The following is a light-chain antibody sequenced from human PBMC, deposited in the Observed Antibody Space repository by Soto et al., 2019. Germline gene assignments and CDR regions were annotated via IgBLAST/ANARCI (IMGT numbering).Light chain of an antibody. Sequence: SYELTQPPSVSVAPGKTARIICGGNNIGSQSVNWYKQKPGQAHILVIYYDRERPSGIPERFSVSNSGNTATLTNSRVEAGNESDDYFEVSHTSSDYNLEFGGGT. CDR1: NIGSQS. CDR3: EVSHTSSDYNLE. J-gene: IGLJ2*01. CDR2: YDR. V-gene: IGLV3-21*04.